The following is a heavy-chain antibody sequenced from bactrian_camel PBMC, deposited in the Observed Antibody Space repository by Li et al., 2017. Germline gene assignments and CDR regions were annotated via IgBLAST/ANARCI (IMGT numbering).Heavy chain of an antibody. D-gene: IGHD4*01. Sequence: VQLVESGGGSVQAGGSLRLSCTAPRYTHRRDCLGWFRQAPGKGLEWVSSISNCVGCTYYADFAKGRFTISHDNAENTVYLQMNSLKSEDTALYYCAAELGGYYNELASFFASVFGYWGQGTQVTVS. J-gene: IGHJ6*01. CDR2: ISNCVGCT. CDR3: AAELGGYYNELASFFASVFGY. V-gene: IGHV3S1*01. CDR1: RYTHRRDC.